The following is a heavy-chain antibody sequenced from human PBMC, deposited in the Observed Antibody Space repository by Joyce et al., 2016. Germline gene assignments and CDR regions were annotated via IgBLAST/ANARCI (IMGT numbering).Heavy chain of an antibody. V-gene: IGHV1-18*01. CDR1: GYTFGDYG. CDR2: ISGYNGNT. CDR3: ARGPKAVAGSPLFY. D-gene: IGHD6-19*01. J-gene: IGHJ4*02. Sequence: QVQMVQSGAEVQKPGASVKVSCKASGYTFGDYGITWVRQAPGQGPQWMGWISGYNGNTNYAQRFQGRVTLTKDTSTSTAYMELRSLRSDDTAVYYCARGPKAVAGSPLFYWGQGTLVTVSS.